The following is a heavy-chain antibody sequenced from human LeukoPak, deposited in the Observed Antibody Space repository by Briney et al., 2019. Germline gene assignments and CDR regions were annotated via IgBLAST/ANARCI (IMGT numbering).Heavy chain of an antibody. CDR2: INPNSGGT. CDR3: ARVVPAAMGWFDP. J-gene: IGHJ5*02. CDR1: GYTFTCYY. V-gene: IGHV1-2*02. Sequence: ASVKVSCKASGYTFTCYYMHWVRQAPGQGLEWMGWINPNSGGTNYAQKFQGRVTMTRDTSISTAYMELSRLRSDDTAVYYFARVVPAAMGWFDPWGQGTLVTVSS. D-gene: IGHD2-2*01.